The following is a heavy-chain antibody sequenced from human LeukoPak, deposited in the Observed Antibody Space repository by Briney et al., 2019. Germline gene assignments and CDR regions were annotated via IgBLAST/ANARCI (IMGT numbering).Heavy chain of an antibody. CDR3: ARGSCSGGSCYPTYGMDV. J-gene: IGHJ6*02. D-gene: IGHD2-15*01. CDR2: IYYSGST. V-gene: IGHV4-61*01. CDR1: GGSVSSGSYY. Sequence: SETLSLTCTVSGGSVSSGSYYWSWIRQPPGKGLEWIGYIYYSGSTNYNPSLKSRVTISVDTSKNQLSLKLSSVTAADTAVYYCARGSCSGGSCYPTYGMDVWGQGTTVTVSS.